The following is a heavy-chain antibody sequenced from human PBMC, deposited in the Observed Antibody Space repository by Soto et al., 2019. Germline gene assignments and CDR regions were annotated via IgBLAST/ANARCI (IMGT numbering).Heavy chain of an antibody. CDR1: GYTFTSYY. V-gene: IGHV1-46*01. J-gene: IGHJ3*02. CDR3: ARHLRRVIVVVPADYFGAFDI. CDR2: INPSGGST. D-gene: IGHD2-2*01. Sequence: GASVKVSCKASGYTFTSYYMHCVRQAPGQGXEXXGTINPSGGSTTYAKKLQGRVNMTRDKSTRKVYMELSSLTSEENAVYYCARHLRRVIVVVPADYFGAFDIWGQGTMVTVSS.